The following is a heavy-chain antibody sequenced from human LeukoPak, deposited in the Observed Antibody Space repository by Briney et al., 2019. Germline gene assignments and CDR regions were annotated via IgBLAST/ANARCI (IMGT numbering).Heavy chain of an antibody. CDR3: AREGIAAAENWFDP. V-gene: IGHV4-34*01. D-gene: IGHD6-13*01. CDR1: GGSFSGYY. Sequence: SETLSLTCAVYGGSFSGYYWSWIRQPPGKGLEWIGEINHSGSTNYNPSLKSRVTISVDTSKNQSSLKLSSVTAADTAVYYCAREGIAAAENWFDPWGQGTLVTVSS. CDR2: INHSGST. J-gene: IGHJ5*02.